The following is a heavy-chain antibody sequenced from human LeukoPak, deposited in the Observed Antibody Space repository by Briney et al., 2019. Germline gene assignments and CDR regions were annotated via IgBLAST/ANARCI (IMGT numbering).Heavy chain of an antibody. Sequence: SQTLSLTCTVSGGSISSGSYYWRWTRQPAGKGLEWIGRIYTSGSTNYNPSLKSRVTISVDTSKNQFSLKLSSVTAADTAVYYCARVRRITIFGVVIRDYFDYWGQGTLVTVSS. V-gene: IGHV4-61*02. J-gene: IGHJ4*02. CDR1: GGSISSGSYY. CDR2: IYTSGST. D-gene: IGHD3-3*01. CDR3: ARVRRITIFGVVIRDYFDY.